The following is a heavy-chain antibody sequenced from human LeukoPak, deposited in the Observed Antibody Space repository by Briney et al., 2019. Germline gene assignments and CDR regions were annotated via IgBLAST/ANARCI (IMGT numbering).Heavy chain of an antibody. Sequence: TGGSLRLSCVGSGFTFGTYSMSWVRQAPGKGLEWVSSISGRSSHMYYADSAKGRFSISRDNAKNSVYLQMNSLRAEDTAVYYCVRAFPPLRTSTAGDFWGQGTLVTVSS. CDR1: GFTFGTYS. CDR2: ISGRSSHM. CDR3: VRAFPPLRTSTAGDF. J-gene: IGHJ4*02. D-gene: IGHD6-25*01. V-gene: IGHV3-21*06.